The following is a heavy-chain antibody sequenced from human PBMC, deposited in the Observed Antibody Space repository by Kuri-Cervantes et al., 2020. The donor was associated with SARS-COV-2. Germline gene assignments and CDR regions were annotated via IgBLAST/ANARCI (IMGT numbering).Heavy chain of an antibody. J-gene: IGHJ4*02. CDR2: IWYDGSNK. V-gene: IGHV3-30*02. CDR1: GFMFTTYA. CDR3: AKIPFYDSSGYYSNY. D-gene: IGHD3-22*01. Sequence: GGSLRLSCEGSGFMFTTYAMHWVRQAPGKGLEWVAVIWYDGSNKYYADSVKGRFTISRDNSKNTLYLQVNSLRAEDTAVYYCAKIPFYDSSGYYSNYWGQGTLVTVSS.